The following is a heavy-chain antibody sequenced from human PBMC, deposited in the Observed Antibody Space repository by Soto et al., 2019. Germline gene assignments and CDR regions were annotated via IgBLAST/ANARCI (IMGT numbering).Heavy chain of an antibody. CDR2: IKSKTDGGTT. V-gene: IGHV3-15*01. Sequence: GGSLRLSCAASGFTFSNAWMSWVRQAPGKGLEWVGRIKSKTDGGTTDYAAPVKGRFTISRDDSKNTLYLQMNSLKTEDTAVYYCTTETIFGVVPNWFDPWGQGTLVTVSS. CDR3: TTETIFGVVPNWFDP. J-gene: IGHJ5*02. D-gene: IGHD3-3*01. CDR1: GFTFSNAW.